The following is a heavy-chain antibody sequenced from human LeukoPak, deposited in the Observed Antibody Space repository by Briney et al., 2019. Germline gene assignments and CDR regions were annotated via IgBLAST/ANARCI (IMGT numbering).Heavy chain of an antibody. D-gene: IGHD2-2*01. CDR1: GGSISSGSYY. J-gene: IGHJ4*02. CDR2: IYASGST. CDR3: ARDIVVVPAAIDYFDY. Sequence: SQTLSLTCTVSGGSISSGSYYWSWIRQPAGKGLEWIGRIYASGSTNYNPSLKSRVTISVDTSKNQFSLKLSSVTAADTAVYYCARDIVVVPAAIDYFDYWGQGTLVTVSS. V-gene: IGHV4-61*02.